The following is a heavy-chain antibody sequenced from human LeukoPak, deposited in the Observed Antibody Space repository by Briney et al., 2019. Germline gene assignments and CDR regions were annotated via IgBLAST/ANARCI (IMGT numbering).Heavy chain of an antibody. D-gene: IGHD1-1*01. Sequence: SETLSLTCTVSGGSISSSSYYWGWIRQPPGKGLEWIGSIYYSGSTYYNPSLKSRVTISVDTSKNQFSLKLSSVTAADTAVYYCARGWKGAFDYWGQGTLVTVSS. J-gene: IGHJ4*02. CDR1: GGSISSSSYY. CDR3: ARGWKGAFDY. V-gene: IGHV4-39*07. CDR2: IYYSGST.